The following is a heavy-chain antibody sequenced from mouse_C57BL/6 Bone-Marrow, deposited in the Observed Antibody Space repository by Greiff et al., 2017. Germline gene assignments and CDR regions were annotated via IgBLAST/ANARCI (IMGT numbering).Heavy chain of an antibody. D-gene: IGHD3-3*01. CDR3: ARGGRGAMDY. V-gene: IGHV1-76*01. CDR1: GYTFTDYY. CDR2: IYPGSGNT. Sequence: QVQLKESGAELVRPGASVKLSCKASGYTFTDYYINWVKQRPGQGLEWIARIYPGSGNTYYNEKFKGKATLTAEKSSSTAYMQLSSLTSEDSAVYFCARGGRGAMDYWGQGTSVTVSS. J-gene: IGHJ4*01.